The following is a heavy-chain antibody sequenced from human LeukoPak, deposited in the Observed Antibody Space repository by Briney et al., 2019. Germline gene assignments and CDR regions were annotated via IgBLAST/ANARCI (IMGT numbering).Heavy chain of an antibody. J-gene: IGHJ6*02. CDR1: GFTFDDYG. D-gene: IGHD2-15*01. V-gene: IGHV3-20*01. CDR3: ARMGCSGGSCYGPGYYYGMDV. Sequence: PGGSLRLSCAASGFTFDDYGMSWVRQAPGKGLEWVSGINWNGGSTGYADSVKGRFTISRDNAKNSLYLQMNSLRAEDTALYHCARMGCSGGSCYGPGYYYGMDVWGQGTTATVSS. CDR2: INWNGGST.